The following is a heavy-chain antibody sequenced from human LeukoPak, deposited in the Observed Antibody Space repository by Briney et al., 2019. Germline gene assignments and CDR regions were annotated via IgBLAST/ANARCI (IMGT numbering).Heavy chain of an antibody. V-gene: IGHV3-53*01. Sequence: HAGGSLRLSCAASGFTFSNYWMSWVRQAPGKGLEWVSVIYSGGSTYYTDSVKGRFTISRDNSKNTLYLQMNSLRAEDTAVYYCARGGSGYSYYFDYWGQGTLVTVSS. CDR3: ARGGSGYSYYFDY. D-gene: IGHD3-22*01. CDR2: IYSGGST. CDR1: GFTFSNYW. J-gene: IGHJ4*02.